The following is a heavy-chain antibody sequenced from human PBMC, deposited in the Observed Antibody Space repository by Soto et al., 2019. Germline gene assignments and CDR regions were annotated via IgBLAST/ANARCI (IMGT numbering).Heavy chain of an antibody. J-gene: IGHJ4*02. CDR2: IDYSGNT. CDR1: GGSISSSNYY. V-gene: IGHV4-30-4*01. D-gene: IGHD5-18*01. CDR3: ARELTGYRYGPGEVY. Sequence: QVQLQESGPGLVRPSQTLSLTCRVSGGSISSSNYYWTWIRQPPGKGMEWIGYIDYSGNTYYNPSLQSRVTISVDTAENQFSLTLTSMTAADTAVDYCARELTGYRYGPGEVYWGQGTLITVSS.